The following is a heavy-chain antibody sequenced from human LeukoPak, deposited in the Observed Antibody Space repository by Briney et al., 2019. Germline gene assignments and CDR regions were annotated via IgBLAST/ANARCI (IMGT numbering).Heavy chain of an antibody. CDR2: ISYDGTNK. V-gene: IGHV3-30*18. Sequence: GGSLRLSCAASGFSFSHYAMYWLRQAPGKGLEWVAVISYDGTNKNYADSVKGQFTISRDNSKNTLYLQMNSLRVEDTAVYYCAKDYGGNPFDYWGQGTLVTVSS. CDR3: AKDYGGNPFDY. J-gene: IGHJ4*02. D-gene: IGHD4-23*01. CDR1: GFSFSHYA.